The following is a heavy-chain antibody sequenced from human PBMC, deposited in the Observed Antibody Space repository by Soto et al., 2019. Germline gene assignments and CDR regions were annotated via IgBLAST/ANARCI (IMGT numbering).Heavy chain of an antibody. CDR1: GYTLTELS. V-gene: IGHV1-24*01. CDR3: ATFWSGYPYFDY. Sequence: ASVKVSCKVSGYTLTELSMHWVRQAPGKGLEWMGGFDPEDGGTIYAQKFQGRVTMTEDTSTDTAYMELSSLRSEDTAVYYCATFWSGYPYFDYWGQGTLVTVSS. CDR2: FDPEDGGT. D-gene: IGHD3-3*01. J-gene: IGHJ4*02.